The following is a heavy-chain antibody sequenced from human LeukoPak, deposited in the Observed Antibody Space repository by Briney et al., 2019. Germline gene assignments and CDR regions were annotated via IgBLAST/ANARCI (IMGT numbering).Heavy chain of an antibody. D-gene: IGHD5-24*01. CDR2: ISYDGSNK. V-gene: IGHV3-30-3*01. Sequence: PGGSLRLSCAASGFTFSSYAMHWVRQAPGKGLEWVAVISYDGSNKYYADSVKGRFTISRDNSKNTLYLQMNSLRAEDTAVYYCARGPEMATIEGIIDYWGQGTLVTVSS. CDR3: ARGPEMATIEGIIDY. CDR1: GFTFSSYA. J-gene: IGHJ4*02.